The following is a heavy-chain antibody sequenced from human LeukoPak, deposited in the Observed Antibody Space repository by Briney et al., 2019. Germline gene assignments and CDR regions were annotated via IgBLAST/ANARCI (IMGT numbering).Heavy chain of an antibody. J-gene: IGHJ4*02. CDR2: IKHDGSEQ. D-gene: IGHD3-10*01. Sequence: GGSLRLSCAASGFTFSSYSMNWVRQAPGKGLEWVANIKHDGSEQYYVDSVKGRFTVSRDNAKNSLYLQMNSLRAEDTAVYYCASASNRAIYWGQGTLVTVSS. CDR1: GFTFSSYS. V-gene: IGHV3-7*02. CDR3: ASASNRAIY.